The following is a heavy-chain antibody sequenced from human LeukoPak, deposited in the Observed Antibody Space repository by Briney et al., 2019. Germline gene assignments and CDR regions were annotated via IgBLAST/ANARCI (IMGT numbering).Heavy chain of an antibody. J-gene: IGHJ4*02. Sequence: GGSLRLPCAASGFTFRTYAMSWVRQIPGKGLEWVSAISGSDDGTYYADSVKGRFTISRDNSRNTLYLQMNTLRAEDTAVYFCAKSPVSSCRGSFCYPFDYWGQGNLVTVSS. CDR2: ISGSDDGT. D-gene: IGHD2-15*01. V-gene: IGHV3-23*01. CDR1: GFTFRTYA. CDR3: AKSPVSSCRGSFCYPFDY.